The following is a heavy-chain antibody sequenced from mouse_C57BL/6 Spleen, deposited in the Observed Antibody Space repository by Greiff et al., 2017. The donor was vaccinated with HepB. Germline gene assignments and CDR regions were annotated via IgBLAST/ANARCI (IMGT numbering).Heavy chain of an antibody. CDR3: ARLDYGSGYGYFDV. V-gene: IGHV1-80*01. Sequence: VQLQQSGAELVKPGASVKISCKASGYAFSSYWMNWVKQRPGKGLEWIGQIYPGDGDTNYNGKFKGKATLTAAKSSSTAYMQLSSLSSEDSAVYFFARLDYGSGYGYFDVWGTGTTVTVSS. J-gene: IGHJ1*03. D-gene: IGHD1-1*01. CDR2: IYPGDGDT. CDR1: GYAFSSYW.